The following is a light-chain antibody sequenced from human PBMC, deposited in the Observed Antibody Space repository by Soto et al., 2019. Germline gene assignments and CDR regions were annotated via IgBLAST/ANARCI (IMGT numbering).Light chain of an antibody. CDR2: GST. J-gene: IGLJ3*02. V-gene: IGLV1-40*01. Sequence: QAVVTQPPSVSGAPGQRVTISCTGSSSNIGAHYDVHWYQQLPGTAPKLLIYGSTNRPSGVPDRFSGSKSGTSASLAITGLQAEDEGDYYCQSYDTSLSGSWVFGGGTKLTVL. CDR3: QSYDTSLSGSWV. CDR1: SSNIGAHYD.